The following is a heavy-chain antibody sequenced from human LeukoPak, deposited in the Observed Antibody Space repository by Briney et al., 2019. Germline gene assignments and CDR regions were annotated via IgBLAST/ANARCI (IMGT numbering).Heavy chain of an antibody. V-gene: IGHV3-15*01. Sequence: PGGSLRLSCAASGFTVSSNYMSWVRQAPGKGLEWVGRIKSKTDGGTTDYAAPVKGRFTISRDDSKNTLYLQMNSLKTEDTAVYYCTTGIGPSLLVPATNYYYYYYMDVWGKGTTVTVSS. CDR2: IKSKTDGGTT. CDR3: TTGIGPSLLVPATNYYYYYYMDV. J-gene: IGHJ6*03. CDR1: GFTVSSNY. D-gene: IGHD2-2*01.